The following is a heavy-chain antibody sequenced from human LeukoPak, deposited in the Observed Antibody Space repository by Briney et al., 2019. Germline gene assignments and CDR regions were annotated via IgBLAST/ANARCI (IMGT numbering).Heavy chain of an antibody. J-gene: IGHJ4*02. Sequence: PSETLSLTCAVYGGSFSGYYWSWIRQPPGKGLEWIGEINHSGSTNYNPSLKSRVTISVDTSKNQFSLKLSSVTAADTAVYYCASRYSSGWYGVNYWGQGTLVTVSS. CDR3: ASRYSSGWYGVNY. CDR1: GGSFSGYY. CDR2: INHSGST. D-gene: IGHD6-19*01. V-gene: IGHV4-34*01.